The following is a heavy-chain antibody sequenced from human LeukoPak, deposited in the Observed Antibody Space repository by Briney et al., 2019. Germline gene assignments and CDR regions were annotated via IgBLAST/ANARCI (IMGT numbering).Heavy chain of an antibody. J-gene: IGHJ4*02. V-gene: IGHV3-30*04. CDR1: GFTFSSYA. D-gene: IGHD5-18*01. Sequence: PGGSLRLSCAASGFTFSSYAMHWVRQAPGKGLEWVAVISYDGSNKYYADSVKGRFTISRDNSKNTLYLQMNSLRAEDTAVYYCARDAGYSYGRGVFDYWGQGTLVTVSS. CDR3: ARDAGYSYGRGVFDY. CDR2: ISYDGSNK.